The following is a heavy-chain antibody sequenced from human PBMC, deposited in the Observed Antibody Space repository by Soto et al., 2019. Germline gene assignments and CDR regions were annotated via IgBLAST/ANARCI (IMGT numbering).Heavy chain of an antibody. D-gene: IGHD6-25*01. V-gene: IGHV3-21*01. CDR1: GVTFRKYT. J-gene: IGHJ6*04. Sequence: LSFMASGVTFRKYTMNWVRQAPGKGLEWVSGSRVFSPYTFYAESVNGRFTISTDNANNSLYLQMNSLGVEDTAVYYCARDRGQDALGYHYNAIDXWRNGTRVTVS. CDR2: SRVFSPYT. CDR3: ARDRGQDALGYHYNAIDX.